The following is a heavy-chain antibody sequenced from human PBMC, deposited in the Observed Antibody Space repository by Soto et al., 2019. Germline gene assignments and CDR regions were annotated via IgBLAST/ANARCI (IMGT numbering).Heavy chain of an antibody. Sequence: GGSLRLSCAASGFTFSSYAMSRVRQAPGKGLEWVSAISGSGGSTYYADSVKGRFTISRDNSKNTLYLQMNSLRAEDTAVYYCAKGSRAAGTSSADYWGQGTLVTVSS. D-gene: IGHD6-13*01. CDR2: ISGSGGST. V-gene: IGHV3-23*01. CDR3: AKGSRAAGTSSADY. CDR1: GFTFSSYA. J-gene: IGHJ4*02.